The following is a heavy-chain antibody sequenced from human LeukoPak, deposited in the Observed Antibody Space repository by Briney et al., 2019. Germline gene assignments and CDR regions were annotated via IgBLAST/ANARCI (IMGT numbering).Heavy chain of an antibody. V-gene: IGHV3-33*01. CDR2: IWYDGSNK. CDR1: GFTFSTYG. Sequence: GGSLRLSCAASGFTFSTYGMHWVRQAPGKGLEWVAIIWYDGSNKYYADSVKGRFTISRDISKNTLHLQMNSLRAEDMAVYYCARDQASGSYFYWGQGTLVTVSS. D-gene: IGHD1-26*01. J-gene: IGHJ4*02. CDR3: ARDQASGSYFY.